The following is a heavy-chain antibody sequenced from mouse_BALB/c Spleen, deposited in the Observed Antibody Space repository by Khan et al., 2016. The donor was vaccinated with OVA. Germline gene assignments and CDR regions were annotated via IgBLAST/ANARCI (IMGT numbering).Heavy chain of an antibody. CDR3: TREGGDGSSFAY. CDR1: GYTFTNYW. D-gene: IGHD2-3*01. CDR2: IYPSDSYT. Sequence: QVHVKQSGIELVRPGASVKLSCKASGYTFTNYWINWVKQRPGQGLEWIGNIYPSDSYTNYNQKFKDKATLTVDKSSSTAYMQLSSPTSEDSAVYYCTREGGDGSSFAYWGQGTLVTVSA. J-gene: IGHJ3*01. V-gene: IGHV1-69*02.